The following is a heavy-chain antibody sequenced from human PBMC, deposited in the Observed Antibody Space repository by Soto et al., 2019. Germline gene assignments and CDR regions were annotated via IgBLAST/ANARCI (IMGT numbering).Heavy chain of an antibody. D-gene: IGHD4-4*01. J-gene: IGHJ3*02. Sequence: GKRLEWIGYIYNSGSTNYNPSLKSRITISVDTSKNQFSLNLSSVTAADTAVYYCAREGDDYNLGAFDIWGQGTMVTVSS. CDR2: IYNSGST. V-gene: IGHV4-59*01. CDR3: AREGDDYNLGAFDI.